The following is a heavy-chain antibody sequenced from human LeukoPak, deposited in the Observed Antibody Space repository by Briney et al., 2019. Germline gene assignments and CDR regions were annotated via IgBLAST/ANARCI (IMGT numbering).Heavy chain of an antibody. D-gene: IGHD2-15*01. V-gene: IGHV1-2*06. CDR1: GYTFTGYY. CDR2: INPSSGST. Sequence: ASVKVSCKASGYTFTGYYMHWVRQAPAQGLEWMGRINPSSGSTNYAQKFQGRVTMTRDTSISTAYMELSRLRSDDTAVCCCARDSAVAAADVWGKGTTVTVSS. J-gene: IGHJ6*04. CDR3: ARDSAVAAADV.